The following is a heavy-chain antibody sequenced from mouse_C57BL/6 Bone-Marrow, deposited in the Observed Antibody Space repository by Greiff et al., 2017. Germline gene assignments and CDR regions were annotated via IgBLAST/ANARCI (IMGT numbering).Heavy chain of an antibody. V-gene: IGHV5-17*01. D-gene: IGHD2-3*01. Sequence: EVNLVESGGGLVKPGGSLKLSCAASGFPFSDFGMHWVRQAPEKGLEWVAYISSGSSTIYYADTVKGRFTISRDNAKNTLFLQMTSLRSEDTAMYYCARERWFPFAYWGQGTLVTVSA. CDR2: ISSGSSTI. J-gene: IGHJ3*01. CDR1: GFPFSDFG. CDR3: ARERWFPFAY.